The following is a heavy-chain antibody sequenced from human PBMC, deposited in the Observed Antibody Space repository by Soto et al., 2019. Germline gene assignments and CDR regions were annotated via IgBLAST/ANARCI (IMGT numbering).Heavy chain of an antibody. V-gene: IGHV3-23*01. J-gene: IGHJ5*02. D-gene: IGHD2-2*01. CDR3: ASVPSWCGSSSCYTDGFDP. Sequence: EVQLLDSGGGWVQPGGSLRLSCVASGFVFSDYAMSWVRQAPGKGLEWVSAISAGGSDTYYADSVKGRFTVSRVNSKNTLYLQMNTLRAEDPAIYYCASVPSWCGSSSCYTDGFDPWGQGTRVTASS. CDR1: GFVFSDYA. CDR2: ISAGGSDT.